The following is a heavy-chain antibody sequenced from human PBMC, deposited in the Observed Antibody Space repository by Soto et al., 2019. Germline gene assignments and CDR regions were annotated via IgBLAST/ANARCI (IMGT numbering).Heavy chain of an antibody. CDR3: ARETGTTRVYYYYYGMDV. Sequence: SQTLSLTCAISGDSVSSNSAAWNWIRQSPSRGLEWLGRTYYRSKWYNDYAVSVKSRITINPDTSKNQFSLQLNSVTPEDTAVYYCARETGTTRVYYYYYGMDVWGQGTTVTVSS. D-gene: IGHD1-7*01. J-gene: IGHJ6*02. CDR2: TYYRSKWYN. V-gene: IGHV6-1*01. CDR1: GDSVSSNSAA.